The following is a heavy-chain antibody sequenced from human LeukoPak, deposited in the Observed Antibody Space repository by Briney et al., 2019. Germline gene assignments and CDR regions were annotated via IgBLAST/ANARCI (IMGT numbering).Heavy chain of an antibody. Sequence: ASVKVSCKASGYTFTSYDINWVRQATGQGLEWMGWMNPNSGNTGYAQKFQGRVTMTRNTSISTAYMELSSLRSEDTAVYYCARGIVVVPAATYNWFYPWGQGTLVTVSS. D-gene: IGHD2-2*01. J-gene: IGHJ5*02. CDR3: ARGIVVVPAATYNWFYP. CDR1: GYTFTSYD. V-gene: IGHV1-8*01. CDR2: MNPNSGNT.